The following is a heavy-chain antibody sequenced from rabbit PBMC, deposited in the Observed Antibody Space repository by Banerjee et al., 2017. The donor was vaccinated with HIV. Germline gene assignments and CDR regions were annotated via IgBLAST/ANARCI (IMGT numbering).Heavy chain of an antibody. V-gene: IGHV1S40*01. Sequence: QSLEESGGGLVKPGGTLTLTCKASGIDFSTWMCWVRQAPGKGLEWIGCIYGGSSGSTYYASWAKGRFTISKTSSTTVTLQMTSLTAADTATYFCARDAAATSGYSFKLWGPGTLVTVS. D-gene: IGHD1-1*01. CDR3: ARDAAATSGYSFKL. CDR1: GIDFSTW. J-gene: IGHJ4*01. CDR2: IYGGSSGST.